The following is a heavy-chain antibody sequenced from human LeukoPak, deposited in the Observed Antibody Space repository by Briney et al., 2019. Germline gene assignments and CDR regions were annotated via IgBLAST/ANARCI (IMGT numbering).Heavy chain of an antibody. Sequence: LRLSCAASGFTFSSYAMSWIRQHPGKGLEWIGYIYYSGSTYYNPSLKSRVTISVDTSKNQFSLKLSSVTAADTAVYYCARSWGDYVWGSYPKRGYYFDYWGQGTLVTVSS. D-gene: IGHD3-16*02. V-gene: IGHV4-31*02. CDR2: IYYSGST. J-gene: IGHJ4*02. CDR3: ARSWGDYVWGSYPKRGYYFDY. CDR1: GFTFSSYA.